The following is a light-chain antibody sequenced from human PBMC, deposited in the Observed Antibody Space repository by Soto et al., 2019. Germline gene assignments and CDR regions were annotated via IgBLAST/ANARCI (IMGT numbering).Light chain of an antibody. Sequence: EIVMTQSPGTLSVSPGERATLSCRASQSVSSNLAWYQQKPGQAPSLLIYGASTRATGIPARFSGSGSGTEFALTISSLQSEDFAVYYCQQYNNWPRTFGHGTKVEIK. J-gene: IGKJ1*01. CDR2: GAS. V-gene: IGKV3-15*01. CDR3: QQYNNWPRT. CDR1: QSVSSN.